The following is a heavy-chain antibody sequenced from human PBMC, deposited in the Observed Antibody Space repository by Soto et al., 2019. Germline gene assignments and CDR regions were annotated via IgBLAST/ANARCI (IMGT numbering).Heavy chain of an antibody. CDR2: IYWNDDK. Sequence: QITLKESGPPLVKPTQTLTLTCTFSGFSLSTSGVGVGWIRQPPGKALEWLALIYWNDDKPYSPSLKSRHTITQDTAKNQVVLTMTNMDPVDTATYYCAHRGAFYYYDSSGYFGQHDYYGMDVWGQGTTVTASS. CDR3: AHRGAFYYYDSSGYFGQHDYYGMDV. CDR1: GFSLSTSGVG. J-gene: IGHJ6*02. V-gene: IGHV2-5*01. D-gene: IGHD3-22*01.